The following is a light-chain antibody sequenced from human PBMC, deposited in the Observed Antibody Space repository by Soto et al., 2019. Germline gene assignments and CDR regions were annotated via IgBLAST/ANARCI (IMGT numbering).Light chain of an antibody. CDR1: QGIRNF. J-gene: IGKJ3*01. CDR2: AAS. CDR3: QMYSSVPV. Sequence: DIQMTQSPTSLSASVGDRVTITCRASQGIRNFVAWYQQKPGKAPKLLIYAASTLQSGVPSRFSGSGSGTDFTLTINSLQPEDVATYYCQMYSSVPVFGPGTKVEIK. V-gene: IGKV1-27*01.